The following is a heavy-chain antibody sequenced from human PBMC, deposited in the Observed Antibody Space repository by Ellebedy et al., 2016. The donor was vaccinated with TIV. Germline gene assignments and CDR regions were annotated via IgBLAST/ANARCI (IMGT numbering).Heavy chain of an antibody. Sequence: PGGSLRLSCAASGFTFSSYSMNWVRQAPGKGLEWVASISSSSSYIYYADSVKGRFTITRDNAKNSLYLQMISLRAEDTAVYYCAREHVGTAIPYDYWGQGTLVTVSS. V-gene: IGHV3-21*01. J-gene: IGHJ4*02. CDR3: AREHVGTAIPYDY. CDR1: GFTFSSYS. D-gene: IGHD2-21*02. CDR2: ISSSSSYI.